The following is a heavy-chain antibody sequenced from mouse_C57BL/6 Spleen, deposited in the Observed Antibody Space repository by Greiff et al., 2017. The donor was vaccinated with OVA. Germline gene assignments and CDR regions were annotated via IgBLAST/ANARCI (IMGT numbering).Heavy chain of an antibody. CDR3: ARPDYYGSSGFAY. Sequence: VQLQQPGAELVMPGASVKLSCKASGYTFTSYWMHWVKQRPGQGLEWIGEIDPSDSYTNYNQKFKGKSTLTVDKSSSTAYMQLSSLTSEDSAVYYCARPDYYGSSGFAYWGQGTLVTVSA. J-gene: IGHJ3*01. CDR2: IDPSDSYT. D-gene: IGHD1-1*01. V-gene: IGHV1-69*01. CDR1: GYTFTSYW.